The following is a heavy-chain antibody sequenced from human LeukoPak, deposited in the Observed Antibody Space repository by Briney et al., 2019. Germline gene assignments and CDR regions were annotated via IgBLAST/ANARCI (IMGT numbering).Heavy chain of an antibody. CDR2: IYFGGST. CDR3: ASPSSYSSSWYGDAFDI. V-gene: IGHV4-39*07. J-gene: IGHJ3*02. CDR1: GGSISSNNYY. Sequence: PSETLSLTCTVSGGSISSNNYYWGWIRQPPGKGLEWIGSIYFGGSTYYNPSLESRVTISIDTSKNQFSLSLSSVTAADTAVYYCASPSSYSSSWYGDAFDIWGQGTMVTVSS. D-gene: IGHD6-13*01.